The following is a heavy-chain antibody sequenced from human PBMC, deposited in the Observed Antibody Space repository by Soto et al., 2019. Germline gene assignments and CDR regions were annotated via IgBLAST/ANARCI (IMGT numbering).Heavy chain of an antibody. CDR1: GGSISSGDYH. D-gene: IGHD1-7*01. CDR2: IYYSGST. Sequence: PSETLSLTCTASGGSISSGDYHWSWIRQPPGKGLEWVGYIYYSGSTYYNPSLKSRVTISVDTSKNHFFLKLSSVTAADTAVYYCARRQYNWNYGWFDPWGQGTQVTSPQ. J-gene: IGHJ5*02. CDR3: ARRQYNWNYGWFDP. V-gene: IGHV4-30-4*01.